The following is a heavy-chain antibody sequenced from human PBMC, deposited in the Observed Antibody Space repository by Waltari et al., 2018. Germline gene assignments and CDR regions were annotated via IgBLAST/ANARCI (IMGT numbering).Heavy chain of an antibody. CDR2: INPNSVGT. CDR3: ARETSIVPTDY. Sequence: VQLVQSGAEVKKPGATVKISCKISGFTFTDYYIHWVRQAPGQGLEWMGRINPNSVGTNYAQKFQGRVTMTRDTSISTAHMELSRRRSDDTAVYYCARETSIVPTDYWGQGTLVTVSS. J-gene: IGHJ4*02. V-gene: IGHV1-2*06. CDR1: GFTFTDYY. D-gene: IGHD2-21*01.